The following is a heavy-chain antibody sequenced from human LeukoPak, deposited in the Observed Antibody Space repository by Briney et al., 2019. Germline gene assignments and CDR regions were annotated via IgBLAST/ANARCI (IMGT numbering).Heavy chain of an antibody. Sequence: ASVKVSCKASGYIFNSYGISWVRQAPGQGLVWICWISAYNGNTNYAQKFQGRVTMTTDTSTSTAYMELRSLRSDDTAMYYCASSKWSAGGDYYHYMDVWGKGTTVTVSS. CDR2: ISAYNGNT. J-gene: IGHJ6*03. V-gene: IGHV1-18*01. CDR1: GYIFNSYG. D-gene: IGHD6-13*01. CDR3: ASSKWSAGGDYYHYMDV.